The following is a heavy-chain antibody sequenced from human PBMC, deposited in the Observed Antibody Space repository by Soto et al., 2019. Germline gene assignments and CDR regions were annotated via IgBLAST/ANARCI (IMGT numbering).Heavy chain of an antibody. CDR1: VVTLGHPW. J-gene: IGHJ4*02. CDR3: TTRIYYDLLTGYHDVAY. Sequence: GRALRVSCAAPVVTLGHPWIDWVRQAAVKGLEWVGRIKSETDGGTADYAAPVKGRITISRDDSKNPVYLQMNSLKTEATDVYYCTTRIYYDLLTGYHDVAYWGQGTLVTVS. D-gene: IGHD3-9*01. CDR2: IKSETDGGTA. V-gene: IGHV3-15*01.